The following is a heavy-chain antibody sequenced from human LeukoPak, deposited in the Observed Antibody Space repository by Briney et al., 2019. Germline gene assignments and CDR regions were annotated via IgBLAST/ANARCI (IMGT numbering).Heavy chain of an antibody. CDR1: GGSFSGYY. J-gene: IGHJ4*02. CDR2: INHSGST. CDR3: ARLVPSVAREDYFDY. D-gene: IGHD6-19*01. V-gene: IGHV4-34*01. Sequence: PSETLSLTCAVYGGSFSGYYWSWIRQPPGKGLEWIGEINHSGSTNYNPSLKSRVTISVDTSKNQFSLKLSSVTAADTAVYYCARLVPSVAREDYFDYWGQGTLVTVSS.